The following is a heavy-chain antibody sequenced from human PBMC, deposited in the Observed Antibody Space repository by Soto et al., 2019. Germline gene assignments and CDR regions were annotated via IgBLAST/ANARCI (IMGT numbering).Heavy chain of an antibody. V-gene: IGHV4-30-4*01. D-gene: IGHD2-2*01. CDR3: GRVMIGTSRHTDSDY. CDR2: IYYSGNT. CDR1: GGSISSGYYY. J-gene: IGHJ4*02. Sequence: PSETLSLTCSVSGGSISSGYYYWSWIRQPPGKGLEWIGNIYYSGNTYYNPSLKSPLIISIDTSKNQFSLKVGSVTAADTAIYYCGRVMIGTSRHTDSDYWGQGTQVTVSS.